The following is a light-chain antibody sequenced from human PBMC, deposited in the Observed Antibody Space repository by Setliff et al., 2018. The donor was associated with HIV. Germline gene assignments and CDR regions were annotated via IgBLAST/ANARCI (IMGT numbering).Light chain of an antibody. CDR1: SSNIGAGFD. J-gene: IGLJ1*01. Sequence: SVLTQPPSVSGAPGQRVTISCTGSSSNIGAGFDVHWYQQCPGKAPKLLIYSFTNRPSGVPDRFSGAKSGTSASLAIAGLQAEGEADYYCQSYDSSLSGYVFGTGTKVTVL. CDR3: QSYDSSLSGYV. CDR2: SFT. V-gene: IGLV1-40*01.